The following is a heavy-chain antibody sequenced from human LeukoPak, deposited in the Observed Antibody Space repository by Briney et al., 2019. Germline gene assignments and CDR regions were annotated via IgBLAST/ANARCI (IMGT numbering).Heavy chain of an antibody. D-gene: IGHD3-22*01. CDR1: GFTFSDYY. V-gene: IGHV3-11*01. J-gene: IGHJ5*02. CDR3: AREAATMVVVPDGWFDP. CDR2: ISSSGSTI. Sequence: GGSLRLSCAASGFTFSDYYMSWIRQAPGKGLEWVSYISSSGSTIYYADSVKGRFTISRDNAKNSLYLQMNSLRAEDTAVYYCAREAATMVVVPDGWFDPWGQGTLVTVSS.